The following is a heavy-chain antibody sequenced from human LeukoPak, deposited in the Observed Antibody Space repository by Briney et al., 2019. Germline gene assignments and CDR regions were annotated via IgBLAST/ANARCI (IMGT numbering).Heavy chain of an antibody. J-gene: IGHJ6*02. CDR3: ARGSCVTMVRGVISIPPYYYYGMDV. V-gene: IGHV4-4*07. CDR1: GGSIISYY. CDR2: IYSGGYT. Sequence: SETLSLTCTVSGGSIISYYWSWIRQPAGKGLEWIGRIYSGGYTNYNPSLKSRVTMSVDTSKNQFSLKLSSVTAADTAVYYCARGSCVTMVRGVISIPPYYYYGMDVWGQGTTVTVSS. D-gene: IGHD3-10*01.